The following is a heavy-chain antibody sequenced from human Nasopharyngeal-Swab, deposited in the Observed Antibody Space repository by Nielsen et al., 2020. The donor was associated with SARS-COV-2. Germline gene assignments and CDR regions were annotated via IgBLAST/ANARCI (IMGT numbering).Heavy chain of an antibody. CDR1: GYTFTSYG. D-gene: IGHD6-19*01. CDR3: ARSTIAVAGRGISDY. V-gene: IGHV1-18*01. Sequence: ASVKVSCKASGYTFTSYGISWVRQAPGQGLEWMGWISAYNGNTNYAQKLQGRVTMTTDTSTSTAYMELRSLRSDDTAVYYCARSTIAVAGRGISDYWGQGILVTVSS. CDR2: ISAYNGNT. J-gene: IGHJ4*02.